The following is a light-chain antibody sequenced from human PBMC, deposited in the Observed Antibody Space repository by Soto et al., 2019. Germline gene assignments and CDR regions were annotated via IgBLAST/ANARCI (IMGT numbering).Light chain of an antibody. V-gene: IGLV2-14*01. CDR1: SSDVGGYNY. CDR3: ISYTSGTSPYV. CDR2: EVT. J-gene: IGLJ1*01. Sequence: QSALTQPASVSGPPGQSITISCTGTSSDVGGYNYVSWYQHHPGKAPKLIIYEVTNRPSGVSNRFSGSKSGNTASLTISGLQAEDEADYYCISYTSGTSPYVFGTGTKVTVL.